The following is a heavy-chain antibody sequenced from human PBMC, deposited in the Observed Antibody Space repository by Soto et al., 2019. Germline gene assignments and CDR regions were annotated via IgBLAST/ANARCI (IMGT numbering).Heavy chain of an antibody. V-gene: IGHV1-2*02. CDR2: INANNGGA. CDR3: GGEGGSDSLAPKTNWFDT. D-gene: IGHD3-16*01. J-gene: IGHJ5*01. CDR1: GYTFTDYH. Sequence: QVQLVQSGDEVKNPGASVKVSCKPSGYTFTDYHIHWVRQAPGQGLEFMGWINANNGGAGSAQQFQGRLTVTRDTSLSTVKMELGNLRSADRAGDFCGGEGGSDSLAPKTNWFDTWGTGTRVTVSS.